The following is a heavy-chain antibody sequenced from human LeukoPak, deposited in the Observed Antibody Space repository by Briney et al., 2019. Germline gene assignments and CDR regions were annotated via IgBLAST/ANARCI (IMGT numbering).Heavy chain of an antibody. J-gene: IGHJ4*02. CDR2: ISAYNGNT. D-gene: IGHD2-15*01. CDR3: ARAPVFVGSGGSLDFDY. V-gene: IGHV1-18*01. Sequence: ASVKVSCKASGYTFTSYGISWVRQAPGQGLEWMGWISAYNGNTNYAQKLQGRVTMTTDTSTSTAYMEPRSLRSDDTAVYYCARAPVFVGSGGSLDFDYWGQGTLVTVSS. CDR1: GYTFTSYG.